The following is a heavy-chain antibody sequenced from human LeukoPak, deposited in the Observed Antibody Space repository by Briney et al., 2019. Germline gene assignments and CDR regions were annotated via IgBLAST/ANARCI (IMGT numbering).Heavy chain of an antibody. CDR2: ISSNASTM. Sequence: PGGSLRLSCAASGFTFSSYEMNWVRQAPGKGLEWVSYISSNASTMYYADSVKGRSTISRDNAKNSLYLQMNSLRAEDTAVYYCARDPLSSAPWGQGTLVTVSS. CDR3: ARDPLSSAP. CDR1: GFTFSSYE. D-gene: IGHD3-10*01. V-gene: IGHV3-48*03. J-gene: IGHJ5*02.